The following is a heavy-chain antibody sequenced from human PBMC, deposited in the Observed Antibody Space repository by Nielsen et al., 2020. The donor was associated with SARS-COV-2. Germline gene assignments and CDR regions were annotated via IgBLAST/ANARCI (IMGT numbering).Heavy chain of an antibody. D-gene: IGHD2-21*01. J-gene: IGHJ1*01. CDR1: GYTLTELS. Sequence: ASVKVSCKVSGYTLTELSMHWVRQAPGKGLEWMGGFDPEDGETIYAQKFQGRVTMTEDTSTDTAYMELSSLRAEDTAVYYCAKGAVDAEYFQHWGQGTLVTVSS. CDR2: FDPEDGET. CDR3: AKGAVDAEYFQH. V-gene: IGHV1-24*01.